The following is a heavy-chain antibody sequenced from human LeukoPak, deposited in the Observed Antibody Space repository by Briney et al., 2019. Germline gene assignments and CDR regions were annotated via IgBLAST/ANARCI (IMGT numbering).Heavy chain of an antibody. D-gene: IGHD1-1*01. V-gene: IGHV4-39*01. Sequence: PSETLSLTCTVSGGSITNNNYYWGWIRQPPGEGLEWIGTIYYSGTTYCYPSLGSRVTISLDTSKNQFSLKLTSVTAADTAVYYCARRSTKENGFDFWGQGTLVTVSS. CDR1: GGSITNNNYY. CDR3: ARRSTKENGFDF. J-gene: IGHJ4*02. CDR2: IYYSGTT.